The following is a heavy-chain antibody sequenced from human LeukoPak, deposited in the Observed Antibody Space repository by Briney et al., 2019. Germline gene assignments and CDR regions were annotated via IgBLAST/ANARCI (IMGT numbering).Heavy chain of an antibody. Sequence: GGSLRLSCTASGFTFPKYAMSWLRQAAGKGLEWVSGVSGSGGSKDYADSVKGRFTISRDNSKDTLYLQMNSLRAEDTAVYYCAKVSCSSTSCPVNYWGQGTLVTVSS. CDR1: GFTFPKYA. D-gene: IGHD2-2*01. CDR2: VSGSGGSK. CDR3: AKVSCSSTSCPVNY. V-gene: IGHV3-23*01. J-gene: IGHJ4*02.